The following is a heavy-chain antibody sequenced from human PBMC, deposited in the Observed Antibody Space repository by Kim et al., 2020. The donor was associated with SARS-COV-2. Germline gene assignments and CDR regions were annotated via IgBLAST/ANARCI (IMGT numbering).Heavy chain of an antibody. V-gene: IGHV4-34*01. CDR3: ARGRDPGLISPLAS. J-gene: IGHJ4*02. D-gene: IGHD3-10*01. CDR2: IDHSGIT. CDR1: GGSFNGYY. Sequence: SETLSLTCAVSGGSFNGYYWSWVRQPPGKGLQWVGEIDHSGITNYNPSLKSRVTISMDTTKSQFSLHLPSVTAADAAVYYCARGRDPGLISPLASWGQGT.